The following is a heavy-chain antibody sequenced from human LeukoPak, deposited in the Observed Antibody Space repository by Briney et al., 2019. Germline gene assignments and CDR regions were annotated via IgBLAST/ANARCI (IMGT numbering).Heavy chain of an antibody. D-gene: IGHD3-3*01. J-gene: IGHJ4*02. Sequence: SETLSLTCAVYGGSFIGYYWSWIRQPPGKGLEWIGEINHSGGANYNPSLKSRVTISADTSKSQFSLKLGSVTAADTAVYYCARVPLRFLEPFDYWGQGTLVAVSS. CDR3: ARVPLRFLEPFDY. V-gene: IGHV4-34*01. CDR1: GGSFIGYY. CDR2: INHSGGA.